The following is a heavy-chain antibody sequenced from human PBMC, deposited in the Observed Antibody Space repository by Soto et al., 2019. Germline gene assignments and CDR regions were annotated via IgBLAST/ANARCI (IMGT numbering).Heavy chain of an antibody. Sequence: QVQLQESGPDLVKPSETLSLTCAVSGDSISTYYCMWIRQPPGKGRESIGYLYYGRSANYNPSLKSRVTLSVDTSTNQCSLTLSSMTAADTAVYYCALRSTAVVPEYWGQGTLVTVSS. CDR2: LYYGRSA. V-gene: IGHV4-59*01. D-gene: IGHD3-22*01. CDR3: ALRSTAVVPEY. CDR1: GDSISTYY. J-gene: IGHJ4*02.